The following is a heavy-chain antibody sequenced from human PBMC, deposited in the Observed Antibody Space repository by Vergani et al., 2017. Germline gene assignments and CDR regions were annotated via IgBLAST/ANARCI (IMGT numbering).Heavy chain of an antibody. CDR2: IYSGGST. CDR3: ARAPNDILTGYEAFDI. CDR1: GFTVSSNY. J-gene: IGHJ3*02. D-gene: IGHD3-9*01. Sequence: EVQLVESGGGLVQPGGFLRLSCAASGFTVSSNYMSWVRQAPGKGLKWVSVIYSGGSTYYADSVKGRFTISRHNSKNTLYLQMNSLRAEETAVYYCARAPNDILTGYEAFDIWGQGTMVTVSS. V-gene: IGHV3-53*04.